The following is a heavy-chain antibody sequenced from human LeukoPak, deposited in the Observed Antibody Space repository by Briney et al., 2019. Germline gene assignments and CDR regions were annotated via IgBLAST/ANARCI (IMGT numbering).Heavy chain of an antibody. V-gene: IGHV3-30*02. CDR3: APKSRVSSTLGY. Sequence: GGSLRLSCAASGFTFSSYGMHWVRQASGKGLEWVAFIRYDGGNKYYADSVKGRFTISRDNSKNTLYLQMNSLRAEDTAVYYCAPKSRVSSTLGYWGQGTLVTVSS. J-gene: IGHJ4*02. CDR1: GFTFSSYG. CDR2: IRYDGGNK. D-gene: IGHD7-27*01.